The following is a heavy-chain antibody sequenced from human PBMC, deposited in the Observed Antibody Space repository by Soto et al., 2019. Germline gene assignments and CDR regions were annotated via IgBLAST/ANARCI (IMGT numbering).Heavy chain of an antibody. D-gene: IGHD3-3*01. Sequence: SETLSLTCTVSGGAISGYYWTWVRQPAGKGLEWIGRIYSSGGTKYNPSLKSRVDMSLDMSKNQFSLRLSSVTAAVTAVYYCARGQRFSDSFDPWGQGTLVTVSS. V-gene: IGHV4-4*07. CDR2: IYSSGGT. J-gene: IGHJ5*02. CDR3: ARGQRFSDSFDP. CDR1: GGAISGYY.